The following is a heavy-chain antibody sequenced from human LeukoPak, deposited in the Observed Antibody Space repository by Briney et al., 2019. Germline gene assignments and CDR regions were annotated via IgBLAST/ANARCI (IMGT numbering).Heavy chain of an antibody. V-gene: IGHV1-2*02. J-gene: IGHJ4*02. CDR3: ARAPDTYYDFWSGYPDY. D-gene: IGHD3-3*01. CDR2: INPNSGGT. Sequence: ASVTVSFKASGYTFTGYYMHWVRQAPGQGLEWMGWINPNSGGTNYSQKFQGRVTMTRDTSISTAYMELSRLRSDDTAVYYCARAPDTYYDFWSGYPDYWGQGTLVTVSS. CDR1: GYTFTGYY.